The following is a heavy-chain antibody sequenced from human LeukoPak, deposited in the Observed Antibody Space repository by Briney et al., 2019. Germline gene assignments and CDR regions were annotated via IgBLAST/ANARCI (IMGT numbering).Heavy chain of an antibody. CDR2: INDDGSDA. Sequence: GGSLRLSCAASGFTFSSYWMTWVRQAPGKGLEWVANINDDGSDANYVDSVKGRFTVSRDNSKNTLYLQMNSLRAEDTAVYYCARDPSSPPLYYFDYWGQGTLVTVSS. CDR3: ARDPSSPPLYYFDY. CDR1: GFTFSSYW. V-gene: IGHV3-7*01. J-gene: IGHJ4*02. D-gene: IGHD6-13*01.